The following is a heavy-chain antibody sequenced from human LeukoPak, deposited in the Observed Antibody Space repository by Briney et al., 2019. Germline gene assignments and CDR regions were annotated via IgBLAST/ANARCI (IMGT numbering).Heavy chain of an antibody. J-gene: IGHJ4*02. CDR1: GFTFSSYA. D-gene: IGHD5-18*01. Sequence: GGSLRLSCAASGFTFSSYAMSWVRQAPGKGLEWVSAISGSAGTTFYADSVKGRFTISRDNSKNTLYMQMNSLRAEDTAVYYCAKDIAQGYTFGSIEQDYWGQGTLVTVSS. CDR3: AKDIAQGYTFGSIEQDY. CDR2: ISGSAGTT. V-gene: IGHV3-23*01.